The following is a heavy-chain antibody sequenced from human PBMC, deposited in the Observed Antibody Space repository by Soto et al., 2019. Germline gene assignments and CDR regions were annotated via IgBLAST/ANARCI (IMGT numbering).Heavy chain of an antibody. Sequence: GGSLRLSCAASGFTFSSYSMNWVRQAPGKGLEWVSSISSSSSYIYYADSVKGRFTISRDNAKNSLYLQMNSLRAEDTAVYYCARDGPGDDYQITNYYYYMDVWGKGTTVTVSS. D-gene: IGHD4-17*01. CDR2: ISSSSSYI. CDR3: ARDGPGDDYQITNYYYYMDV. V-gene: IGHV3-21*01. J-gene: IGHJ6*03. CDR1: GFTFSSYS.